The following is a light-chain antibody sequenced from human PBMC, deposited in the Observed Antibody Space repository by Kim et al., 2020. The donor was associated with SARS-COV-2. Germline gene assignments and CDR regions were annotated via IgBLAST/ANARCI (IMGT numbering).Light chain of an antibody. V-gene: IGKV4-1*01. CDR2: WAS. Sequence: ATINCKSSQSVLYSSKNKNYLAWYQQKPGQPPKLLIYWASTRESGVPDRFSGSGSGTDFTLTISSLQAEDGAVYYCQQYYSTPLTFGGGTKVDIK. CDR3: QQYYSTPLT. CDR1: QSVLYSSKNKNY. J-gene: IGKJ4*01.